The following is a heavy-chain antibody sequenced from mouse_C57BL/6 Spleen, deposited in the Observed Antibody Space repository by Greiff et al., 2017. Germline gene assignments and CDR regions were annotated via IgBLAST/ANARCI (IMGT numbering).Heavy chain of an antibody. D-gene: IGHD3-1*01. CDR2: IDPSDSYT. CDR3: ARSARATSGGY. J-gene: IGHJ4*01. V-gene: IGHV1-59*01. Sequence: QVQLQQPGAELVRPGPSVKLSCKASGYTFTSYWMHWVKQRPGQGLEWIGVIDPSDSYTNYNQKFKGKATLTVDTSSSTAYRQLSSLTSEDSAVYYCARSARATSGGYWGQGTSVTVSS. CDR1: GYTFTSYW.